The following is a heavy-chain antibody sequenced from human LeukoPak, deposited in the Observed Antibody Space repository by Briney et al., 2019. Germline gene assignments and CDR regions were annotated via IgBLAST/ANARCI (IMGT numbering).Heavy chain of an antibody. D-gene: IGHD5-24*01. V-gene: IGHV3-23*01. CDR1: GFTFSVYA. CDR2: ITVGGTT. J-gene: IGHJ4*02. Sequence: GGSLRLSCAASGFTFSVYAMTWVRQAPGKGLEWVSVITVGGTTYHLDSVKGRFTISRDNSKNTLYLQMNSLRSEDTAVYYCAKHRGDAYNALDYWGQGTLVTVSS. CDR3: AKHRGDAYNALDY.